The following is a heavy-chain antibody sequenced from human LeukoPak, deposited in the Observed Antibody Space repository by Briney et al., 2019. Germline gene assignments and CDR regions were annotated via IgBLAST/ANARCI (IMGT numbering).Heavy chain of an antibody. D-gene: IGHD3-16*02. CDR2: INPNRGGT. V-gene: IGHV1-2*02. J-gene: IGHJ6*03. CDR1: GYTFTGYY. Sequence: GASAKVSCKASGYTFTGYYMHWVRQARGQGGEWMGWINPNRGGTNYAQKFQGRVTMTRDTYISTAYMELSRQRSGDTAVYYCARVRGDYVWGSYRRDKDYYYYYYMDVWGKGTTVTVSS. CDR3: ARVRGDYVWGSYRRDKDYYYYYYMDV.